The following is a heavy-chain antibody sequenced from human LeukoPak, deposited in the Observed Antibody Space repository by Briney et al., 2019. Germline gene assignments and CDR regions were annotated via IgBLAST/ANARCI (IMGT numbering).Heavy chain of an antibody. V-gene: IGHV1-2*02. CDR2: INLNSGDT. CDR1: GYTFTGYY. CDR3: ARGRGGKYCSGGSCYSYDYYYYYMDV. J-gene: IGHJ6*03. D-gene: IGHD2-15*01. Sequence: ASVKVSCKASGYTFTGYYMHWVRQAPGQGLEWMGWINLNSGDTYYAQKFQGRVTITRNTSISTAYMELSSLRSEDTAVYYCARGRGGKYCSGGSCYSYDYYYYYMDVWGKGTTVTVSS.